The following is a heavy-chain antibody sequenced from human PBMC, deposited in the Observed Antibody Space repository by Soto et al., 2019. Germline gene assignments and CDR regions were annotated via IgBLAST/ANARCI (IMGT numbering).Heavy chain of an antibody. V-gene: IGHV3-73*01. CDR2: IRNKGDNYAT. CDR3: TRHAGWASGGYFPPFDAFDM. D-gene: IGHD3-10*01. CDR1: GFTFSGSA. Sequence: EVQLVESGGGLVQPGGSLKLSCAASGFTFSGSAMHWVRQASGKGLEWVGRIRNKGDNYATEYEASVKGRFTMSRDDSKNTGYLQMNSLKTEDTAVYYCTRHAGWASGGYFPPFDAFDMWGQGTKVTVSS. J-gene: IGHJ3*02.